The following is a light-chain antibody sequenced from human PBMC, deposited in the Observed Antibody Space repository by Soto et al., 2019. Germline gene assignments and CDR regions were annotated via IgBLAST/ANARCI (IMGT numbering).Light chain of an antibody. CDR1: SSDVGGYNS. J-gene: IGLJ2*01. V-gene: IGLV2-14*01. CDR2: EVS. CDR3: SSYTSRSTLV. Sequence: QSALTQPASVSGSPGQSITISCTGTSSDVGGYNSVSWYQQHPGKAPKLMIYEVSNRPSGVSNRFSGSKSGNTASLTISGLQAEDEADYYCSSYTSRSTLVFGGGTTLTVL.